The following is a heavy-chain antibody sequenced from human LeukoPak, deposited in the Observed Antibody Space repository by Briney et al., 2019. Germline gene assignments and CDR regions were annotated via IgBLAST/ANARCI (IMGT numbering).Heavy chain of an antibody. D-gene: IGHD2-2*01. CDR1: GIPFSRSG. J-gene: IGHJ6*02. CDR3: AKDWLYCSSTSCPTPYYYYGMDV. Sequence: GGSLRLSCAASGIPFSRSGMHWVRQAPGKGLEWVAVISYDGSNKYYADSVKGRFTISRDNSKNTLYLQMNSLRAEDTAVYYCAKDWLYCSSTSCPTPYYYYGMDVWGQGTTVTVSS. CDR2: ISYDGSNK. V-gene: IGHV3-30*18.